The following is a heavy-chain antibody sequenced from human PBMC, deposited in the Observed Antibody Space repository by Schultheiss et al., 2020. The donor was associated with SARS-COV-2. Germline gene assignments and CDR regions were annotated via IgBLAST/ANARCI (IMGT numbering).Heavy chain of an antibody. CDR2: IYHSGST. CDR3: ARVVTVVTLMDV. D-gene: IGHD4-23*01. Sequence: SETLSLTCAVSGGSISSSNWWSWVRQPPGKGLEWIGEIYHSGSTYYNPSLKSRVTISVDTSKNQFSLKLSSVTAADTAVYYCARVVTVVTLMDVWGQGTTVTVSS. CDR1: GGSISSSNW. J-gene: IGHJ6*02. V-gene: IGHV4-4*02.